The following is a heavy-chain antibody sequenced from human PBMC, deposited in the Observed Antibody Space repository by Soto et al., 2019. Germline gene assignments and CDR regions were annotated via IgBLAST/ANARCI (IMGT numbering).Heavy chain of an antibody. J-gene: IGHJ6*03. CDR3: ARGHCTNGVCYGLGAGEHMDV. D-gene: IGHD2-8*01. CDR1: GYTFTSYD. V-gene: IGHV1-8*01. Sequence: ASVKVSCKASGYTFTSYDINWVRQATGQGLEWMGWMNPNSGNTGYAQKFQGRVTMTRNTSISTAYMELSSLRSEDTAVYYCARGHCTNGVCYGLGAGEHMDVWGKGTTVTVSS. CDR2: MNPNSGNT.